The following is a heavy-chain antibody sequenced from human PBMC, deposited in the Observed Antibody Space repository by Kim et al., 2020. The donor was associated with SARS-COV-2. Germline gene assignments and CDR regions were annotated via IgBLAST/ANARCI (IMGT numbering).Heavy chain of an antibody. Sequence: VKGRFTISRDNAKNSRYLQMKSLRAEDTAVYYCASDLAAAGISPYGMDVWGQGTTVTVSS. V-gene: IGHV3-11*01. J-gene: IGHJ6*02. CDR3: ASDLAAAGISPYGMDV. D-gene: IGHD6-13*01.